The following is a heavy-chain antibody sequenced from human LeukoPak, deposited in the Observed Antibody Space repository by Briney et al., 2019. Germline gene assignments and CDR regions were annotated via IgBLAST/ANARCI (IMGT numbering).Heavy chain of an antibody. V-gene: IGHV4-34*01. CDR3: ARVRDGYNYFIDY. CDR2: INHSGST. J-gene: IGHJ4*02. D-gene: IGHD5-24*01. CDR1: GGSFSGYY. Sequence: KPSETLSLTCAVYGGSFSGYYWSWIRQPPGKGLEWIGEINHSGSTNYNPSLKSRVTISVDTSKNQFSLKLSSVTAADTAVYYCARVRDGYNYFIDYWGQGTLVTVSS.